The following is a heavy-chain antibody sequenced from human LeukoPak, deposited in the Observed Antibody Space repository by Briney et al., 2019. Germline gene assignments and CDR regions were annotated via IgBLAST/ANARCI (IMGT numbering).Heavy chain of an antibody. CDR3: VRARWGMTDQ. V-gene: IGHV3-74*01. CDR2: ISNDGSTT. J-gene: IGHJ4*02. Sequence: LGGSLRLSCAASGFTFSSYWMQWVRQAPGKGLVWMSRISNDGSTTNYADSVKGRFTISRDNAKNTLYLEMNSLRAEDTAVYYCVRARWGMTDQWGQGTLVTVSS. CDR1: GFTFSSYW. D-gene: IGHD2-8*02.